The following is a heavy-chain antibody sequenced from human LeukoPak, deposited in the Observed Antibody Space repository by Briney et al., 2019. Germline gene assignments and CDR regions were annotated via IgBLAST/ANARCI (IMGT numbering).Heavy chain of an antibody. D-gene: IGHD6-19*01. V-gene: IGHV4-34*01. Sequence: SETLSLTCAVYGGSFSGYYWSWIRQPPGKGLEWIGEINHSGSTNYNPSLKSRVTISVDTSKNQFSLKLSSVTAADTAVYYCARGLPEMSVAVAGYYFDYWGQGTLVTVSS. J-gene: IGHJ4*02. CDR3: ARGLPEMSVAVAGYYFDY. CDR1: GGSFSGYY. CDR2: INHSGST.